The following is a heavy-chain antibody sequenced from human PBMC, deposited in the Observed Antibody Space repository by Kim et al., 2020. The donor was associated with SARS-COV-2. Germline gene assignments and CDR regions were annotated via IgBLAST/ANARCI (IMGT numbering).Heavy chain of an antibody. V-gene: IGHV1-46*01. D-gene: IGHD1-26*01. J-gene: IGHJ4*02. CDR3: ARDDSGSYYGDFDY. Sequence: AQKFQGRVTMTRDTSTSTVYMELSSLRSEDTAVYYCARDDSGSYYGDFDYWGQGTLVTVSS.